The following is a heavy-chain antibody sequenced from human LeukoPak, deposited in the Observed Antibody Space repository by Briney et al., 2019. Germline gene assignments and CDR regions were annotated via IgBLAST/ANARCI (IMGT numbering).Heavy chain of an antibody. CDR1: GYTFTGYY. D-gene: IGHD2-21*01. Sequence: ASVKVSCKASGYTFTGYYMHWVRQAPGQGLEWMGWINPNSGGTNYAQKFQGRVTMTGDTSISTAYMELSRLRSDDTAVYYCAVGIVVVIASDYWGQGTLVTVSS. CDR3: AVGIVVVIASDY. J-gene: IGHJ4*02. CDR2: INPNSGGT. V-gene: IGHV1-2*02.